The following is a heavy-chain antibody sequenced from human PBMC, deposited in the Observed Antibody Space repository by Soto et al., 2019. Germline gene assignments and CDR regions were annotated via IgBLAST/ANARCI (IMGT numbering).Heavy chain of an antibody. J-gene: IGHJ6*02. CDR3: AREVVVVPANYGMDV. Sequence: KPSETLSLTCTVSGGPISSGDYYWSWIRQPPGKGLEWIGYIYYSGSTYYNPSLKSRVTISVDTSKNQFSLKLSSVTAADTAVYYCAREVVVVPANYGMDVWGQGTTVTVSS. CDR1: GGPISSGDYY. V-gene: IGHV4-30-4*01. D-gene: IGHD2-2*01. CDR2: IYYSGST.